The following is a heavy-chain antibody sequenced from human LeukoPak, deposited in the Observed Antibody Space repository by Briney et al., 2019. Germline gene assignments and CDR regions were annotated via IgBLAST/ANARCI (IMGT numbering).Heavy chain of an antibody. D-gene: IGHD5-18*01. J-gene: IGHJ4*02. CDR1: GGSISSHY. Sequence: PSETLSLTCTVSGGSISSHYWSWIRQPPGPGLERRGVVDYSGSDNYDPSPHRPITLTVDTSKNQLSLKLSSVTAADTAVYYWASLETARVTGYWRQETLVTVSS. CDR2: VDYSGSD. CDR3: ASLETARVTGY. V-gene: IGHV4-59*11.